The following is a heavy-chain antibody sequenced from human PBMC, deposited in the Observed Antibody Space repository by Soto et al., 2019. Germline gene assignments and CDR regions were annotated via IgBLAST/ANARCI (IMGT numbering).Heavy chain of an antibody. D-gene: IGHD6-6*01. CDR3: AKEGSSSGGNYYYGMDV. V-gene: IGHV3-30*18. CDR1: GFTFSSYG. J-gene: IGHJ6*02. Sequence: QVQLVESGGGVVQPGRSLRLSCAASGFTFSSYGMHWVRQAPGKGLEWVAVISYDGSNKYYADSVKGRFTISRDNSKNTLYLQMNSMRAEDTAVYYCAKEGSSSGGNYYYGMDVWGQGSKVTVS. CDR2: ISYDGSNK.